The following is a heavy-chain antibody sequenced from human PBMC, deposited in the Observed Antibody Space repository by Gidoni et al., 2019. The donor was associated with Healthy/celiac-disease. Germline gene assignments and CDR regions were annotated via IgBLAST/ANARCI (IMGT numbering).Heavy chain of an antibody. CDR2: ISYDGSNK. Sequence: QVQRVESGGGVVKPGRSLRLSWAASGCTISSFSMHWVRQAPGKGLEWVAVISYDGSNKYYADSVKGRFTISRDNSKTTLYLQMNSLRAEDTAVYYCAKDKGYSSGWYGRYYYYGMDVWGQGTTVTVSS. CDR3: AKDKGYSSGWYGRYYYYGMDV. V-gene: IGHV3-30*18. D-gene: IGHD6-19*01. CDR1: GCTISSFS. J-gene: IGHJ6*02.